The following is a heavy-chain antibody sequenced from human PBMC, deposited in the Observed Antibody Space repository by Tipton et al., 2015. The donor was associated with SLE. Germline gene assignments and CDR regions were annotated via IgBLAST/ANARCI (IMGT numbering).Heavy chain of an antibody. D-gene: IGHD4-23*01. V-gene: IGHV4-59*12. CDR2: IYYSGST. J-gene: IGHJ2*01. CDR1: GGSISSYY. CDR3: AGERATILRYLKGGNSGFDL. Sequence: TLSLTCTVSGGSISSYYWSWIRQPPGKGLEWIGYIYYSGSTYYNPSLKSRVTISVDTSKNQFSLKLSSVTAADTAVYYCAGERATILRYLKGGNSGFDLWGRGTLVTVSS.